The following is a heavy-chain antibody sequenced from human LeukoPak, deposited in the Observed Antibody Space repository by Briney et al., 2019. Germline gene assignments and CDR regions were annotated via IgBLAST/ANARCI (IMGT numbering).Heavy chain of an antibody. CDR2: ISGSGGST. CDR1: GFTFSSYA. CDR3: AKGDIVYYDYYFDY. V-gene: IGHV3-23*01. D-gene: IGHD2-15*01. J-gene: IGHJ4*02. Sequence: GGSLRLSCAASGFTFSSYAMSWVRQAPGKGLEWVSAISGSGGSTYYADSVKGRFTVSRDNSKNTLYLQMNSLRAEDTAVYYCAKGDIVYYDYYFDYWGQGTLVTVSS.